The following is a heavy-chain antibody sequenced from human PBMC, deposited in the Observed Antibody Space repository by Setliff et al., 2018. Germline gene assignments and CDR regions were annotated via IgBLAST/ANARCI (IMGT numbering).Heavy chain of an antibody. CDR3: ARDLPRTIFGVVIDY. V-gene: IGHV1-69*08. J-gene: IGHJ4*02. CDR1: GGTFSSYT. CDR2: IIPVFGTA. Sequence: SVKVSCKASGGTFSSYTISWVRQAPGQGLEWMGRIIPVFGTANYAQKFQGRVTITADKSTSTAYMELSSLRSEDTAVYYCARDLPRTIFGVVIDYWGQGTLVTVSS. D-gene: IGHD3-3*01.